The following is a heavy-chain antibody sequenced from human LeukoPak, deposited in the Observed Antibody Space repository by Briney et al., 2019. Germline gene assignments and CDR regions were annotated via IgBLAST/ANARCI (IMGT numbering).Heavy chain of an antibody. CDR3: ARGRGSTSRY. CDR2: ISTFNGNT. Sequence: ASVKVSCKASGYTFSSYGITWVRQAPGQGLEWMGWISTFNGNTNYAQNLQGRVTMTADTSTSTAYMELRSLISGDTAVYYCARGRGSTSRYWGQGTLVTVSS. V-gene: IGHV1-18*01. J-gene: IGHJ4*02. D-gene: IGHD5-12*01. CDR1: GYTFSSYG.